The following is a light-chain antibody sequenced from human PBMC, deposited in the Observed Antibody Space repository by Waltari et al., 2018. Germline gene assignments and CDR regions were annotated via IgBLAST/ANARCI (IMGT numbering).Light chain of an antibody. CDR1: QGIRNS. CDR2: GAS. J-gene: IGKJ1*01. Sequence: DIQMTQSPSSLSASVGDRVTITCRASQGIRNSVDWFQQKPGKAPKSLIYGASTLHSGVPSRFSGSGSGTDFTLTISRLQPEDFATYYCLKYNSYHRKFGQGTKGEIK. V-gene: IGKV1-16*01. CDR3: LKYNSYHRK.